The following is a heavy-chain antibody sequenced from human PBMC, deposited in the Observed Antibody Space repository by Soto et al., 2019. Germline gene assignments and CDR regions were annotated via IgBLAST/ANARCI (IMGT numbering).Heavy chain of an antibody. CDR2: INHSAST. CDR3: ARLPHIVVVPTGPDFDY. D-gene: IGHD2-2*01. V-gene: IGHV4-34*01. J-gene: IGHJ4*02. Sequence: PSETLSLTCAVYGGSFSHYYSSWIRRPPGKGLEWSGEINHSASTNYNPSLKSRLTISVDTSKNPSSLKLRSVTAADTAVYYCARLPHIVVVPTGPDFDYWGQGTLVTVSS. CDR1: GGSFSHYY.